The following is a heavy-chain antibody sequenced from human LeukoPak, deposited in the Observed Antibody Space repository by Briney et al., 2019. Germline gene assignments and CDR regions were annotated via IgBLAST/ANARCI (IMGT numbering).Heavy chain of an antibody. CDR1: GYTLTELS. D-gene: IGHD1-26*01. J-gene: IGHJ4*02. CDR2: FDPEDSET. V-gene: IGHV1-24*01. Sequence: ASVKVSCKVSGYTLTELSMHWVRQAPGKGLEWMGGFDPEDSETIYAQKFQGRVTMTEDTSTDTAYMELSSLRSEDTAVYYCATDRRGSPASGYWGQGTLVTVSS. CDR3: ATDRRGSPASGY.